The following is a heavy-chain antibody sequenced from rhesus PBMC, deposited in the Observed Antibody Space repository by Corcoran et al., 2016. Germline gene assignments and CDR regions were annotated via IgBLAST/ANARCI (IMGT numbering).Heavy chain of an antibody. CDR1: GGSFSSYW. D-gene: IGHD3-3*01. Sequence: QVQLQESGPGLVKPSETLSLTCAVSGGSFSSYWWGWIRQPPGKGLEWIGSIYGSIASPQYTPSLQSPPPSSKDTSNNQFSLKLISVTAADTAVYYCAGDRYYNFWSGYLSLADYWGQGVLVTVSS. CDR3: AGDRYYNFWSGYLSLADY. CDR2: IYGSIASP. J-gene: IGHJ4*01. V-gene: IGHV4S18*01.